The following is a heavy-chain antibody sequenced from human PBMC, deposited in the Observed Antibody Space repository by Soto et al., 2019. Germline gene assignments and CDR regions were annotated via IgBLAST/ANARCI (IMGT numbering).Heavy chain of an antibody. CDR2: INHSGST. V-gene: IGHV4-34*01. D-gene: IGHD2-15*01. CDR1: GGSFSGYY. J-gene: IGHJ4*02. CDR3: ARVGLGGYCSGGSCYWVMTASHFDY. Sequence: PSETLSLTCAVYGGSFSGYYWSWIRQPPGKGLEWIGEINHSGSTNYNPSLKSRVTISVDTSKNQFSLKLSSVTAADTAVYYCARVGLGGYCSGGSCYWVMTASHFDYWGQGTLVTVSS.